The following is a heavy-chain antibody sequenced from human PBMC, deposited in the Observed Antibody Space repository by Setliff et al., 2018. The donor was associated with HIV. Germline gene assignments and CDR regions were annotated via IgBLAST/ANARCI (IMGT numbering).Heavy chain of an antibody. CDR3: ARDGLLVAGIRFDY. D-gene: IGHD6-19*01. J-gene: IGHJ4*01. V-gene: IGHV1-69*05. CDR1: EGTFSSYA. Sequence: SVKVSCKTSEGTFSSYAVSWVRQAPGQGLEWMGGIIPAFGTANYAQKFQGRVTITTDESTSTAYMELSGLRSEDTAVYFCARDGLLVAGIRFDYWGQGTLVTVS. CDR2: IIPAFGTA.